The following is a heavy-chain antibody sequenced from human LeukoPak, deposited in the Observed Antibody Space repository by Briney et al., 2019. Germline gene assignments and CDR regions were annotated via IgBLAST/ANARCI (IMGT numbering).Heavy chain of an antibody. V-gene: IGHV4-59*01. CDR1: GASITSCY. CDR3: ARVDSGSYSRPLDY. CDR2: IYYSGIT. D-gene: IGHD1-26*01. J-gene: IGHJ4*02. Sequence: PSETLSLTCTVSGASITSCYWSWIRQPPGKGLEWIGYIYYSGITKYNPSLKSRVTISVDTSKNQFSLRLSSLTAADTAVYFCARVDSGSYSRPLDYWGQGTLVTVSS.